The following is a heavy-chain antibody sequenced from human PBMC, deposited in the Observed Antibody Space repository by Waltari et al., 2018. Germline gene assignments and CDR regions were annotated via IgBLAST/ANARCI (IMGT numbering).Heavy chain of an antibody. D-gene: IGHD3-3*01. CDR1: GLSVSSNY. CDR2: LYNGEST. V-gene: IGHV3-53*01. J-gene: IGHJ4*02. Sequence: EVQLVESGGGLIQPGESLRLSCAASGLSVSSNYMSWVRQAPGKGLEWVSVLYNGESTHYADSVEGRFTISRDNSKNTLYLQMNSLRGEDTAVYYCAKGEEWPTVVRHWGQGTLVTVSS. CDR3: AKGEEWPTVVRH.